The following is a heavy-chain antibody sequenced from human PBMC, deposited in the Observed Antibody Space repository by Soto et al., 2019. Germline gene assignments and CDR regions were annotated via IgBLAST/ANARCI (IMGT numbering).Heavy chain of an antibody. J-gene: IGHJ6*02. CDR3: ARGDYGDYIAHLYSYYGMDV. CDR1: GCSFSSYA. V-gene: IGHV1-69*06. D-gene: IGHD4-17*01. CDR2: IIPIFGTP. Sequence: GASVKVSCKTSGCSFSSYAITWVRQAPGQGLEWVGGIIPIFGTPNYAQKFQGRVSIIADRSTDTVYMDLSSLRYEDTAVYYCARGDYGDYIAHLYSYYGMDVWGPGPTVNVS.